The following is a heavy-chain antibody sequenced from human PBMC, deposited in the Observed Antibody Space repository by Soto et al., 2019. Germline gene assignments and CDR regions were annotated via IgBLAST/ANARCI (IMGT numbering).Heavy chain of an antibody. CDR2: INPGDSDI. CDR3: ARHEQFYYYYYGMDV. V-gene: IGHV5-51*01. CDR1: GYSFTTYW. J-gene: IGHJ6*02. D-gene: IGHD4-4*01. Sequence: PWESLKISCKASGYSFTTYWIAWVRQMPGKGLEWMGIINPGDSDIRYSPSFQGQVTISADNSISTAYLQWSSLKASDTAMYYCARHEQFYYYYYGMDVWGQGTAVTVSS.